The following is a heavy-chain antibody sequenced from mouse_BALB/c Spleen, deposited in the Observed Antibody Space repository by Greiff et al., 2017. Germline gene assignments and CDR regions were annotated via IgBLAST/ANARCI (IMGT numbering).Heavy chain of an antibody. V-gene: IGHV1-5*01. J-gene: IGHJ4*01. CDR1: GYTFTSYW. CDR2: IYPGNSDT. Sequence: EVQLQQSGTVLARPGASVKMSCKASGYTFTSYWMHWVKQRPGQGLEWIGAIYPGNSDTSYNQKFKGKAKLTAVTSTSTAYMELSSLTNEDSAVYCCTRGHYRDGPMDYWGQGTSVTVSS. CDR3: TRGHYRDGPMDY. D-gene: IGHD2-14*01.